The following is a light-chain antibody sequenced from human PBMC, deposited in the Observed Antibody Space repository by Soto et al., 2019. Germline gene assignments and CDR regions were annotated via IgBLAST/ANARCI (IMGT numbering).Light chain of an antibody. CDR2: EVS. CDR3: SSYAGSNNPGYV. Sequence: QSVLTQPPSASGSPGQSVTISCTGTSSDVGGYNYVSWYQQHPGKAPKLMIYEVSKRPSGVPDRFSGSKSGNTASLTVSGLQAEDEADYYCSSYAGSNNPGYVVGTGTKLTVL. CDR1: SSDVGGYNY. J-gene: IGLJ1*01. V-gene: IGLV2-8*01.